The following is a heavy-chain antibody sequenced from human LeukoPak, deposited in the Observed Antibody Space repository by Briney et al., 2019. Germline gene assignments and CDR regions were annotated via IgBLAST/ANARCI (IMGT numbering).Heavy chain of an antibody. CDR3: ARACYDSGGYYYDY. D-gene: IGHD3-22*01. V-gene: IGHV3-64*01. CDR2: ISSNGDST. J-gene: IGHJ4*02. Sequence: GGSLRLSCAASGFTFSSYPMHWVRQAPGKGLEYVSAISSNGDSTYYANSVKGRFTISRDNSKNTLYLQMGSLRAEDMAVYYCARACYDSGGYYYDYWGQGTLVTVSS. CDR1: GFTFSSYP.